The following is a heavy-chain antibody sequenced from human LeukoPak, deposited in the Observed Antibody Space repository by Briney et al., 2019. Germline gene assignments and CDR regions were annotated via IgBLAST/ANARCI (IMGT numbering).Heavy chain of an antibody. Sequence: PGGSLRLSCTASGFTFGDYAMSWFRQAPGKGLEWVGFIRSKAYGGTTEYAASVKARFTIPRDDSKSIAYLQMNSLKTEDTAVYYCTRDLGQLDYFDYWGRGTLVTVSS. D-gene: IGHD6-6*01. J-gene: IGHJ4*02. CDR3: TRDLGQLDYFDY. CDR2: IRSKAYGGTT. V-gene: IGHV3-49*03. CDR1: GFTFGDYA.